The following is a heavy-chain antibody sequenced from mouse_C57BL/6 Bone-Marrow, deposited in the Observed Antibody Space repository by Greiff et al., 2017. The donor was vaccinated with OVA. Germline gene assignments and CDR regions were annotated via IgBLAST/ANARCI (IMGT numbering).Heavy chain of an antibody. Sequence: VQLQQSGAELVRPGASVKLSCTASGFNIKDYYMHWVKQRPEQGLEWIGRIDPEDGDTEYAPKFQGKATMTADTSSNTAYLQLSSLTSEDTAVYYCTTYRFYYYGSSYPWYFDVWGTGTTVTVSS. CDR1: GFNIKDYY. D-gene: IGHD1-1*01. CDR2: IDPEDGDT. CDR3: TTYRFYYYGSSYPWYFDV. J-gene: IGHJ1*03. V-gene: IGHV14-1*01.